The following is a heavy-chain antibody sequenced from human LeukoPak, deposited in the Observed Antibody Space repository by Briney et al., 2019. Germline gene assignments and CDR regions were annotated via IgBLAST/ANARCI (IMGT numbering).Heavy chain of an antibody. V-gene: IGHV4-59*12. CDR2: IYYSGST. CDR3: ARDTYFDGDDGSRYFDL. CDR1: DGSISSYY. J-gene: IGHJ2*01. D-gene: IGHD4-17*01. Sequence: SETLSLTCTVSDGSISSYYWSWIRQPPGKGLEGFGYIYYSGSTNYNPSLKSRVTISVDTSKNQFSLKLSSVTAADTAVHYCARDTYFDGDDGSRYFDLWGRGTLVTVSS.